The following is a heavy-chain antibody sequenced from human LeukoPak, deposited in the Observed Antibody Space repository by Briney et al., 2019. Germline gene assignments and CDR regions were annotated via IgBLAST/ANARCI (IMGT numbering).Heavy chain of an antibody. D-gene: IGHD3-22*01. V-gene: IGHV4-34*01. J-gene: IGHJ4*02. CDR3: ARADYYDSSGSPH. CDR2: INHSGST. Sequence: SETLSLTCAVYGGSFSGYYWSWIRQPPGKGLEWIGEINHSGSTNYNPSLKSRVTISVDTSKNQFSLKLSSVTAADTAVYYCARADYYDSSGSPHWGQGTLVTVSS. CDR1: GGSFSGYY.